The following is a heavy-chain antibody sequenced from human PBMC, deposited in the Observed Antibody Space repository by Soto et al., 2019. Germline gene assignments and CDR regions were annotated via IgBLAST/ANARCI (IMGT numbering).Heavy chain of an antibody. D-gene: IGHD3-3*02. CDR1: GGSINSSTYY. CDR2: IFYLGSS. V-gene: IGHV4-39*01. J-gene: IGHJ5*02. Sequence: SETLSLTCTVSGGSINSSTYYWGWIRQPPGKGLEWIGSIFYLGSSYYTPSLKSRVTMSVDTSKNQFSLRLRSVTAADTALYFCARHSLALRKNNWFDPWGQGIMVTVSS. CDR3: ARHSLALRKNNWFDP.